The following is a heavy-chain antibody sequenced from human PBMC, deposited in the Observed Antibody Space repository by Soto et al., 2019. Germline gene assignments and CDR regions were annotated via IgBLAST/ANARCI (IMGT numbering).Heavy chain of an antibody. J-gene: IGHJ2*01. CDR1: GFTFSSYG. D-gene: IGHD2-21*01. CDR2: IWYDGSNK. Sequence: QVQLVESGGGVVQPGRSLRLSCAASGFTFSSYGMHWVRQAPGKGLEWVAVIWYDGSNKYYADSVKGRFTISRDNSKNTLYLQMNSLRAEDTAVYYCARDRLLATSYWYFDLWGRGTLVTVSS. CDR3: ARDRLLATSYWYFDL. V-gene: IGHV3-33*01.